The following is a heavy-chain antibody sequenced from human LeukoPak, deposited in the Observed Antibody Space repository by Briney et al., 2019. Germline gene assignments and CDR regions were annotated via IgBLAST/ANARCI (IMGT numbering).Heavy chain of an antibody. CDR2: INPNSGGT. J-gene: IGHJ5*02. CDR1: GYTFTGYY. Sequence: GASVKVSCKASGYTFTGYYMHWVRQAPGQGLEWMGWINPNSGGTNYAQKFQGWVTMTRDTCISTAYMELSRLRSDDTAVYYCARESYCSGGSCYSGWFDPWGQGTLVTVSS. CDR3: ARESYCSGGSCYSGWFDP. V-gene: IGHV1-2*04. D-gene: IGHD2-15*01.